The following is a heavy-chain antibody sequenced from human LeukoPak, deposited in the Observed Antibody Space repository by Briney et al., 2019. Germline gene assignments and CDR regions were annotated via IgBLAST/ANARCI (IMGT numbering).Heavy chain of an antibody. D-gene: IGHD1-14*01. CDR1: GFTFSSYG. V-gene: IGHV3-23*01. J-gene: IGHJ4*02. CDR3: ARDWYHAIDY. CDR2: IGGSGGST. Sequence: GGSLRLSCAASGFTFSSYGMSWVRQAPGKGLEWVSAIGGSGGSTYYADSVKGRFTISRDNAKNTLYLQMNSLRVEDTAIYYCARDWYHAIDYWGQGALVTVSS.